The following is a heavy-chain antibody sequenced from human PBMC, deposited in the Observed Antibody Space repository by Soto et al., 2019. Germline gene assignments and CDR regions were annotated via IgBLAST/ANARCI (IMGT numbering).Heavy chain of an antibody. J-gene: IGHJ4*02. Sequence: EVQLVESGGGLVKPGGSLRLSCAASGFTFNNAWMNWFRQAPGKGLEWVGRIKSRSDGETTDYAALVKGRFTISRDDSKNTLYLQMNSLRTEDTAVYYCTTDPHYISSSPLLECWGQGTLVTVSS. CDR3: TTDPHYISSSPLLEC. CDR2: IKSRSDGETT. CDR1: GFTFNNAW. V-gene: IGHV3-15*07. D-gene: IGHD3-3*01.